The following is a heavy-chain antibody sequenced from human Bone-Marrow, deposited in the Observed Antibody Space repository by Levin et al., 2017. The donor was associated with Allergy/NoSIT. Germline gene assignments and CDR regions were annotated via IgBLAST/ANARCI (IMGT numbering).Heavy chain of an antibody. V-gene: IGHV1-2*02. J-gene: IGHJ4*02. D-gene: IGHD3-16*01. CDR2: INPNSGGT. Sequence: GESLKISCKASGYTFTGYYMHWVRQAPGQGLEWMGWINPNSGGTNYAQKFQGRVTMTRDMSISTAYMELSRLRSDDTAVYYCARDLFSGLYYFDYWGQGTLVTVSS. CDR3: ARDLFSGLYYFDY. CDR1: GYTFTGYY.